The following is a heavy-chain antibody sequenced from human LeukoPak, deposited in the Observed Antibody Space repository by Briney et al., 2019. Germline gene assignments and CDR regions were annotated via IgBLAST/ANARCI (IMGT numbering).Heavy chain of an antibody. V-gene: IGHV1-2*02. J-gene: IGHJ4*02. D-gene: IGHD1-7*01. CDR2: INPNSGGT. Sequence: ASVKVSCKASGYTFTSYYMHWVRQAPGQGLEWMGWINPNSGGTNYAQKFQGRVTMTRDTSISTAYMELSRLRSDDTAVYYCARVNSRFGHWNSWYWGQGTLVTVSS. CDR3: ARVNSRFGHWNSWY. CDR1: GYTFTSYY.